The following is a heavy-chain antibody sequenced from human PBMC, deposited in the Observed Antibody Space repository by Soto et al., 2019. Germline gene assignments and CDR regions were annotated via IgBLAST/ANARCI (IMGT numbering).Heavy chain of an antibody. CDR3: ARWETVEMATIRNTWFDP. CDR1: GGTFSSYA. V-gene: IGHV1-69*01. CDR2: IIPIIGTA. J-gene: IGHJ5*02. D-gene: IGHD5-12*01. Sequence: QVQLVQSGAEVKKPGSSVKVSCKASGGTFSSYAISWVRQAPGQGLEWMGGIIPIIGTANYAQKFQVRVKIAADESTRTDYMELSSLRSEDTAVYYCARWETVEMATIRNTWFDPWGQGTLVTVSS.